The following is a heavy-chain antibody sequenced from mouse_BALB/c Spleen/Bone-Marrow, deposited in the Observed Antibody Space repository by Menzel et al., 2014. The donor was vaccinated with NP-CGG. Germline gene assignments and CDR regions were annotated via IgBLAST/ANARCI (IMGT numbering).Heavy chain of an antibody. J-gene: IGHJ1*01. V-gene: IGHV1S81*02. Sequence: QVQLQQPGAELVKPGASVKLSCKASGYTFTSYWMHWVKQRPGQGLEWIGEINPSNGRTNYVEKFKSEATLSGDKSSSTVYMQLSSLTSEDSAVYYCARSGYWYFDVWGAGTTVTVSA. CDR3: ARSGYWYFDV. D-gene: IGHD3-1*01. CDR2: INPSNGRT. CDR1: GYTFTSYW.